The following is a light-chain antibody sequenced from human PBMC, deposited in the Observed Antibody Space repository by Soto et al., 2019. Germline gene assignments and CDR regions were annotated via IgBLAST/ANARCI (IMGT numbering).Light chain of an antibody. V-gene: IGKV3-20*01. Sequence: EIVLTQSPGTLSLSPGERATLSCTASQSVSLTALAWYQHKPGQAPRLLIYGASFRATGIPHRFSGSGAGTDLTLTISRLESEDSAVYYCQQYSSSQLNFGRGTKVDIX. J-gene: IGKJ4*01. CDR3: QQYSSSQLN. CDR1: QSVSLTA. CDR2: GAS.